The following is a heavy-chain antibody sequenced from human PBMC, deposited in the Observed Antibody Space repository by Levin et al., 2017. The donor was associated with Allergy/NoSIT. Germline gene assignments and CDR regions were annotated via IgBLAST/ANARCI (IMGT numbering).Heavy chain of an antibody. CDR1: GFTFSSYW. Sequence: GASVKVSCAASGFTFSSYWMNWVRQAPGKGLEFVANIKEDGSEKYHVDSVKGRFTISRDNAKNSLYLQMNSLRAEDTAVYYCAGGLALHYWGQGTLVTVSS. D-gene: IGHD2-21*01. V-gene: IGHV3-7*04. CDR3: AGGLALHY. J-gene: IGHJ4*02. CDR2: IKEDGSEK.